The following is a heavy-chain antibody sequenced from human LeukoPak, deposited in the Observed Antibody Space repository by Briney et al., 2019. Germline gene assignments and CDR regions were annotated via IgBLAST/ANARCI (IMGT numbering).Heavy chain of an antibody. D-gene: IGHD2-21*02. V-gene: IGHV3-30*02. CDR1: GFTFSSYG. J-gene: IGHJ4*02. Sequence: PGGSLRLSCAASGFTFSSYGMHWVRQAPGKGLEGVAFIRYDGSNKYYADSVKGRFTISRDNSKNTLYLQMNRLRAEDTAVYYCAKDHRAYCGGDCVDFDYWGQGTLVTVSS. CDR2: IRYDGSNK. CDR3: AKDHRAYCGGDCVDFDY.